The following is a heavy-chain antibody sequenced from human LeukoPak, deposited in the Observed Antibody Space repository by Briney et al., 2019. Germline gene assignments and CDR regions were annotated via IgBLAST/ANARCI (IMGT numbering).Heavy chain of an antibody. D-gene: IGHD3-10*01. J-gene: IGHJ4*02. CDR2: IWNSGNT. CDR1: GGSISSGGSY. V-gene: IGHV4-31*03. Sequence: SETLSLTCSVSGGSISSGGSYWTWIRQLPGKGLEWIGYIWNSGNTDYNASLESRVTTSVDTSKKQFSLKLTSVTAADTAVYYCARAGTYGGYFDSWGQGTLVTVSS. CDR3: ARAGTYGGYFDS.